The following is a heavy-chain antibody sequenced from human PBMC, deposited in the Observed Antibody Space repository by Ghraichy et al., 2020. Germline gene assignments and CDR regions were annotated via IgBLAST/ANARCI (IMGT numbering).Heavy chain of an antibody. CDR2: FSGSGSST. CDR1: GFTFSTCA. J-gene: IGHJ4*02. V-gene: IGHV3-23*01. Sequence: GGSLRLSCAASGFTFSTCAMSWVRQAPGKGLEWVSAFSGSGSSTYYADSVKGRFTISRDNSKSTLYLQMDSLRAEDTAVYYCAQVSSDWNYFDSWGQGTLVTVSS. CDR3: AQVSSDWNYFDS. D-gene: IGHD6-19*01.